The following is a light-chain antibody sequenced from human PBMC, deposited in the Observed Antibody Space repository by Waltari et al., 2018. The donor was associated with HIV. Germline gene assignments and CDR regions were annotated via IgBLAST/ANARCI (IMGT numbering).Light chain of an antibody. V-gene: IGLV2-14*03. CDR3: CSYTSGSTHV. CDR1: RSDIGDYNY. CDR2: DVK. J-gene: IGLJ1*01. Sequence: QSALTQPASLSGSPGQSITISCSGFRSDIGDYNYVSWYQQYHVKVPKLIIYDVKYRPSGVSNRFSGSKSDSAAFLNISGLQTEDEAVYHCCSYTSGSTHVFGTGTEVTVL.